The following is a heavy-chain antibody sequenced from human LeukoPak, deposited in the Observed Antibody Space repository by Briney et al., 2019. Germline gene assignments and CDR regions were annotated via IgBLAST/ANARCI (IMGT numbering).Heavy chain of an antibody. CDR1: GFTFSSYA. CDR2: ISGSGGST. D-gene: IGHD3-10*01. V-gene: IGHV3-23*01. CDR3: ARVPGSYYVDFDY. J-gene: IGHJ4*02. Sequence: GGSLRLSCAASGFTFSSYAVSWVRQAPGKGLEWVSAISGSGGSTYYADSVKGRFTISRDNSKNTLYLQMNSLRAEDTAVYYCARVPGSYYVDFDYWGQGTLVTVSS.